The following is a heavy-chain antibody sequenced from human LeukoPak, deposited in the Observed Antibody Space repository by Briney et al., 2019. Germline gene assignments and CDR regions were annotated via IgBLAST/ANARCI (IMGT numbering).Heavy chain of an antibody. CDR3: ARASSDYRSYWYPFDY. D-gene: IGHD6-13*01. V-gene: IGHV4-61*02. CDR1: GGSISSGSYY. CDR2: IYPSGIT. Sequence: SQTLSLTCTVSGGSISSGSYYWSWIRQPAGKGLEWIGRIYPSGITDYNPSLKSRVIISVDTSKNQFSLKLTSVTAADTAVYYCARASSDYRSYWYPFDYWGQGTLVTVSS. J-gene: IGHJ4*02.